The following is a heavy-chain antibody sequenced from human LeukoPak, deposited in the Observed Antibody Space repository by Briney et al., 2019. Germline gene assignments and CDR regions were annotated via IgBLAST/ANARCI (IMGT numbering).Heavy chain of an antibody. V-gene: IGHV1-8*02. J-gene: IGHJ6*03. D-gene: IGHD5-24*01. CDR3: ARGRDGYTRYYYYMDV. CDR2: MNPNSGNT. CDR1: GYIFTSYF. Sequence: GASVRVSCKASGYIFTSYFMHWVRQAPGQGLEWMGWMNPNSGNTGYAQKFQGRVTMTRNTSISTAYMELSSLRSEDTAVYYCARGRDGYTRYYYYMDVWGKGTTVTISS.